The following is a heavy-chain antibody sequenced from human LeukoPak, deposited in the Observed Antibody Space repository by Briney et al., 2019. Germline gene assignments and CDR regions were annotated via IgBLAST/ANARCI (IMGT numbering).Heavy chain of an antibody. CDR2: IYSSGVT. V-gene: IGHV4-39*01. CDR1: GGSINIISYY. Sequence: SETLSLTCAVSGGSINIISYYWGWIRQPPGKGLEWIGSIYSSGVTYYNPSLKSRVTISVDTSKNHFSLKLSSVTAADTAVYYCARQDTTGWPYFEYWGQGTLVTVSS. J-gene: IGHJ4*02. CDR3: ARQDTTGWPYFEY. D-gene: IGHD6-19*01.